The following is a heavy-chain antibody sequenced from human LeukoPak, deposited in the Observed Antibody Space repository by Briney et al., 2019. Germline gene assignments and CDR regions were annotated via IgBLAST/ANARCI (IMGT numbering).Heavy chain of an antibody. CDR2: ISSSGSTI. D-gene: IGHD6-19*01. Sequence: GGSLRLSCAASGFTFSDYYMSWIRQAPGKGLEWVSYISSSGSTIYYADSVKGRFTISRDNAKNSLYLQMNSLRAEDTAVYYCAKVRRAVAGPDAFDIWGQGTMVTVSS. CDR3: AKVRRAVAGPDAFDI. CDR1: GFTFSDYY. V-gene: IGHV3-11*01. J-gene: IGHJ3*02.